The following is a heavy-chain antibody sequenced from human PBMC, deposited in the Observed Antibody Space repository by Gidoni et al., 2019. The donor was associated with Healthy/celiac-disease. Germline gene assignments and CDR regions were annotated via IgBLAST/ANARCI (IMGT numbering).Heavy chain of an antibody. V-gene: IGHV2-70*01. CDR3: ARYSSSYYYYGMDV. D-gene: IGHD6-6*01. J-gene: IGHJ6*02. CDR2: IDWDDDK. CDR1: GFSLSTSGMC. Sequence: QVTLRESGPALVKPTQTLTLTCTFSGFSLSTSGMCVSWIRQPPGKALEWLALIDWDDDKYYSTSLKTRLTISKDTSKNQVVLTMTNMDPVDTATYYCARYSSSYYYYGMDVWGQGTTVTVSS.